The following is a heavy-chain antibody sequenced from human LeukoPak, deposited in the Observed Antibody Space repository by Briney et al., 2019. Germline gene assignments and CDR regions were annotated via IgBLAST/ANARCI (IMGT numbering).Heavy chain of an antibody. CDR3: ARGVHVRKYDSNDNCFDP. CDR2: INPSGDNR. Sequence: ASVNVSCKASGYIFTNYYIHWVRQAPGQGLEWMGIINPSGDNRNYAQKFQGRVTVTRDISTSTVYMELSSLRSEDTAVYYCARGVHVRKYDSNDNCFDPWGQGTLVTVSS. CDR1: GYIFTNYY. D-gene: IGHD3-22*01. J-gene: IGHJ5*02. V-gene: IGHV1-46*01.